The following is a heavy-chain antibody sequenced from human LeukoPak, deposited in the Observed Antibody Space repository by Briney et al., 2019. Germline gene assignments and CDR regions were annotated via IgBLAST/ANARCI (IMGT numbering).Heavy chain of an antibody. Sequence: SETLSLTCTVSGGSISSISYYWGWIRQPPGKGLEWVGNIRYSGSTYYNPSLKSRVTITVDTSKNQFSLKLSSVTAADTAVYYCASSLYDSRGYYFDYWGQGTLVTVSS. V-gene: IGHV4-39*01. CDR1: GGSISSISYY. J-gene: IGHJ4*02. D-gene: IGHD3-22*01. CDR2: IRYSGST. CDR3: ASSLYDSRGYYFDY.